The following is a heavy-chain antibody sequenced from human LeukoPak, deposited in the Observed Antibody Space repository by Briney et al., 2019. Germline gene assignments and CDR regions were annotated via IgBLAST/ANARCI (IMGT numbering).Heavy chain of an antibody. Sequence: GGSLRLSCAASGFTFSSCGMSWVRQAPGKGLEWVSAISGSGGSTYYADSVKGRFTISRDNSKNTLYLQMNSLRAEDTAVYYCAKGFYCSSSTCLDYWGQGTLVTVSS. D-gene: IGHD2-2*01. CDR2: ISGSGGST. CDR1: GFTFSSCG. V-gene: IGHV3-23*01. CDR3: AKGFYCSSSTCLDY. J-gene: IGHJ4*02.